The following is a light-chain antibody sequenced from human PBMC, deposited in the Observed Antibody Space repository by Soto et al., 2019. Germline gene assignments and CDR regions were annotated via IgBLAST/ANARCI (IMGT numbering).Light chain of an antibody. CDR2: DAS. V-gene: IGKV3-11*01. Sequence: EIVLTQSPATLSLSPGERATLSCRASQSVSSYLAWYQQKPGQTPRLLIYDASNRATGIPARFSGSGSGTDFTLTISSLEPEDFAVYYCQQRHNWRDTFGQGTRLE. J-gene: IGKJ5*01. CDR1: QSVSSY. CDR3: QQRHNWRDT.